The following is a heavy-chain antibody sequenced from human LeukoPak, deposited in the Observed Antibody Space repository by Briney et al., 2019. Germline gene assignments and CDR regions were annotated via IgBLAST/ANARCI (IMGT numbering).Heavy chain of an antibody. D-gene: IGHD1-14*01. CDR3: AREVYGDY. Sequence: WIRQPPGKGLEWVSSISSSSSYIYYADSVKGRFTISRDNAKNSLYLQMNSLRAEDTAVYYCAREVYGDYWGQGTLVTVSS. CDR2: ISSSSSYI. J-gene: IGHJ4*02. V-gene: IGHV3-21*01.